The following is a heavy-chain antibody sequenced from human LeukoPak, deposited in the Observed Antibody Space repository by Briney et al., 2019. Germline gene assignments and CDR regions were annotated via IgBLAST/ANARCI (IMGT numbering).Heavy chain of an antibody. J-gene: IGHJ4*02. CDR3: ARVLARYGNLDY. CDR1: GYTFTDYY. V-gene: IGHV1-2*02. D-gene: IGHD1-14*01. Sequence: GASVKVSCKASGYTFTDYYIHWVRQAPGQGLEWMGWINPNSGGTNYTQKFQGRVTMTRDTSISTAYLELNRLTPDDTAVYYCARVLARYGNLDYWGQGIRVTVSS. CDR2: INPNSGGT.